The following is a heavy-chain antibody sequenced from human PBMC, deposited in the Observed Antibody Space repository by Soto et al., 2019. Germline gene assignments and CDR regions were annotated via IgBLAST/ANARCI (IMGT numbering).Heavy chain of an antibody. CDR1: GITFSTAW. J-gene: IGHJ4*03. CDR2: IRSKSDGGTT. CDR3: TTIRPGPRAFDY. V-gene: IGHV3-15*01. D-gene: IGHD1-1*01. Sequence: SLRLSCEASGITFSTAWLNWVRQSPGKGLEYIGRIRSKSDGGTTEYTAPVEGRFTISRDDSKNKMYLQMSGLKTEDTAVYYCTTIRPGPRAFDYRGPGTLVTV.